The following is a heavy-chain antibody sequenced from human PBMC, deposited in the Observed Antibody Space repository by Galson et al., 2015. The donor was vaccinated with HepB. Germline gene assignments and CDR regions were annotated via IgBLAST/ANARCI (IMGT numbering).Heavy chain of an antibody. CDR2: ISHDGSNQ. CDR1: GFNFSIYG. Sequence: SLRLSCAASGFNFSIYGMHWIRQAPGKGLEWVAVISHDGSNQYYADSVKGRLTISRDNSKNTLYLQLSNLRLEDTAVFYCAKGRTRRREGYNTPSWFFDYWGRGALVTV. V-gene: IGHV3-30*18. CDR3: AKGRTRRREGYNTPSWFFDY. D-gene: IGHD5-24*01. J-gene: IGHJ4*02.